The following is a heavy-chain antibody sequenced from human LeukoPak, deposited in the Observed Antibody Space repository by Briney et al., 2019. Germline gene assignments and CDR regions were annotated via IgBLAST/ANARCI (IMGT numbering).Heavy chain of an antibody. D-gene: IGHD3-22*01. CDR1: GFTFSSYA. CDR3: AKDRVMYYYDSSGYTSY. J-gene: IGHJ4*02. CDR2: ISYDGSNK. V-gene: IGHV3-30-3*01. Sequence: PGRSLRLSCAASGFTFSSYAMHWVRQAPGKGLEWVAVISYDGSNKYYADSVRGRFTISRDNSKNTLYLQMNSLRVEDTAVYYCAKDRVMYYYDSSGYTSYWGQGTLVTVSS.